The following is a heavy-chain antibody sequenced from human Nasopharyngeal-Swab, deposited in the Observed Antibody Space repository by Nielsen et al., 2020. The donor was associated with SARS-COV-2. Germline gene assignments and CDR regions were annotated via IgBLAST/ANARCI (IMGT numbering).Heavy chain of an antibody. J-gene: IGHJ6*02. CDR3: ARDQGMGYYYYYGMDV. V-gene: IGHV3-21*01. D-gene: IGHD3-16*01. CDR2: ISSSSSYI. CDR1: GFTFSSYN. Sequence: GGSLRLSCAASGFTFSSYNMNWVRQAPGKGLEWVSSISSSSSYIYYADSVKGRFTISRDNAKNSLYLQMNSLRAEDTAVYYCARDQGMGYYYYYGMDVWGQGTTVTVSS.